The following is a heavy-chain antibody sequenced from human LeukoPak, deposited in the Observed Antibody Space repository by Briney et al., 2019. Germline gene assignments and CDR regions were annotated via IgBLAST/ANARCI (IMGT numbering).Heavy chain of an antibody. D-gene: IGHD5-24*01. Sequence: KPSETLSLTCAVYGGSFSGYYWSWIRQPPGKGLEWIGEINHSGSTNYNPSLKSRVTISVDTSKNQFSLKLSSVTAADTAVYYCARQDGYNRSDAFDIWGQGTMVTVSS. V-gene: IGHV4-34*01. J-gene: IGHJ3*02. CDR1: GGSFSGYY. CDR3: ARQDGYNRSDAFDI. CDR2: INHSGST.